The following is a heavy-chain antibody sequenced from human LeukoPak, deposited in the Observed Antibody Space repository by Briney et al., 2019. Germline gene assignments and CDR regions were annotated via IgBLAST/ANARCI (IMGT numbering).Heavy chain of an antibody. V-gene: IGHV3-48*01. Sequence: GGSLRLSCAASGFTVSSHSMGWVRQAPGKGLEWVSYIGSNAIYADSVRGRFTISRDNAENSLYLHMNSLRAEDTAVYYCARDGPPAGAGDFDYWGQGTPVTVSS. D-gene: IGHD3-10*01. J-gene: IGHJ4*02. CDR3: ARDGPPAGAGDFDY. CDR2: IGSNAI. CDR1: GFTVSSHS.